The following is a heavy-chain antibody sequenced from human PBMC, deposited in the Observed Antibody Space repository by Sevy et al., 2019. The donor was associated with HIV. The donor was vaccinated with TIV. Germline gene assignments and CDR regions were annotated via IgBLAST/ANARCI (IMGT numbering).Heavy chain of an antibody. CDR1: GDSISGYY. CDR3: ARTFQEYYYGVDV. D-gene: IGHD3-3*02. V-gene: IGHV4-59*01. J-gene: IGHJ6*02. Sequence: SETLSLTCTVSGDSISGYYWIWIRQPPGKGLEWIGYIYYSGGTDYSPSLKSRVTISEDTSKNQFSLKLSSVTAADTAMYYCARTFQEYYYGVDVWGQGTTVTVSS. CDR2: IYYSGGT.